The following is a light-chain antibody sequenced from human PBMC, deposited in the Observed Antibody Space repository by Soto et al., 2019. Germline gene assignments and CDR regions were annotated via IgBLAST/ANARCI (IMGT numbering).Light chain of an antibody. V-gene: IGKV3-15*01. CDR2: GAS. J-gene: IGKJ3*01. CDR1: QSVSSN. CDR3: QHYNNWPPFT. Sequence: EIVMTQSPATLSVSPGERATLSCRASQSVSSNLAWYQQKPGQAPMLLIYGASTRATGIPARFSGSGSGTEFTLTISSPQSEDFAVYYCQHYNNWPPFTFGPGTKVDIK.